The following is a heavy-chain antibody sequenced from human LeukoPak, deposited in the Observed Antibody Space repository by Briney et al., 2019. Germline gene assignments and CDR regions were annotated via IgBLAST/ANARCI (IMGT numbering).Heavy chain of an antibody. CDR3: AKDQWQWWELPKHYYYYYGMDV. J-gene: IGHJ6*02. Sequence: PGGSLRLSCAASGFTFSSYGMHWVRQAPGKGLEWVAVISYDGSNKYYADSVKGRFTISRDNSKNTLYLQMNSLRAEDTAVYYCAKDQWQWWELPKHYYYYYGMDVWGQGTTVTVSS. CDR1: GFTFSSYG. D-gene: IGHD1-26*01. V-gene: IGHV3-30*18. CDR2: ISYDGSNK.